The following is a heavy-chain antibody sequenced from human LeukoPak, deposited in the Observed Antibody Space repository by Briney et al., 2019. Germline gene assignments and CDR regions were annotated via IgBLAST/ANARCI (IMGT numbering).Heavy chain of an antibody. CDR2: INPNSGGT. CDR3: ARDDGGDSSGYNTIDY. V-gene: IGHV1-2*02. D-gene: IGHD3-22*01. CDR1: GYTFTGYY. Sequence: ASVTVSCKASGYTFTGYYMHWVRQAPGQGLEWMGWINPNSGGTNYAQKFQGSVTMTRDTSISTAYMELSRLRSDDTAVCYCARDDGGDSSGYNTIDYWGQGTLVTVSS. J-gene: IGHJ4*02.